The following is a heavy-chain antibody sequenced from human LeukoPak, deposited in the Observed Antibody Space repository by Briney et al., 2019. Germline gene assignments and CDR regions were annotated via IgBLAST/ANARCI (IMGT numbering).Heavy chain of an antibody. CDR3: VVLLWFGEPRFDY. D-gene: IGHD3-10*01. CDR2: IYYSGST. V-gene: IGHV4-31*03. Sequence: SETLSLTCTVSGGSISSGGYYWSWIRQHPGKGLEWIGYIYYSGSTYYNPSLKSRVTISVDTSKNQFSLKLSSVTAADTAVYYCVVLLWFGEPRFDYWGQGTLVTVSS. J-gene: IGHJ4*02. CDR1: GGSISSGGYY.